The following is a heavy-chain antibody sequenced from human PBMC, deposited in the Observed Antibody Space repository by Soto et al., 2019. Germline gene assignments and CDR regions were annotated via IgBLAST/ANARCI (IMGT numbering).Heavy chain of an antibody. CDR1: GFTFSSYA. J-gene: IGHJ5*02. CDR3: ARDGESDYYGSGSQNWFDP. Sequence: QVQLVESGGGVVQPGRSLRLSCAASGFTFSSYAMHWVRQAPGKGLEWVAVISYDGSNKYYADSVNGRFTISRDNSKNTLYLQMNSLRAEYTAVYYCARDGESDYYGSGSQNWFDPWGQGTLVTVSS. V-gene: IGHV3-30-3*01. D-gene: IGHD3-10*01. CDR2: ISYDGSNK.